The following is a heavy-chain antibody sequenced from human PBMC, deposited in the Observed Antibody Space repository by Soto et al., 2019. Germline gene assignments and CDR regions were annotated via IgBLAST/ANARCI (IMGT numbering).Heavy chain of an antibody. V-gene: IGHV3-30*03. CDR3: AREGVFGLVKIIPPDY. CDR1: GFGFSSYG. D-gene: IGHD3-3*01. CDR2: ISFDGSTQ. Sequence: VQLLESGGGVAQPGRSLRLSCRASGFGFSSYGMLWVRQAPGKGPEWVAFISFDGSTQYYADSVRSRFTISRDNSENTLYLQLDTLRVEDTAMYYCAREGVFGLVKIIPPDYWGQGAQVTVSA. J-gene: IGHJ4*02.